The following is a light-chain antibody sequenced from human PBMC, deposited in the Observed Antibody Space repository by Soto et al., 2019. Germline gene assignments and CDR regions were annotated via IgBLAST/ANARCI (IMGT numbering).Light chain of an antibody. Sequence: EIVMTQSPATLSMSPGERATLSCRASQSVSTNLAWYQQTPGQAPRLLIYAVSTRATGIPARFSGSGSGTEFTLTISSLQSEDFAVYYCQQYDIDSAFGGGTKVEIK. V-gene: IGKV3-15*01. CDR3: QQYDIDSA. J-gene: IGKJ4*01. CDR2: AVS. CDR1: QSVSTN.